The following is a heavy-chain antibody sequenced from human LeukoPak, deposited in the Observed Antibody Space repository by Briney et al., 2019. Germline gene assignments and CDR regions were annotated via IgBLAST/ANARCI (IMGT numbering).Heavy chain of an antibody. J-gene: IGHJ4*02. V-gene: IGHV3-21*01. D-gene: IGHD6-6*01. CDR2: ISSSSSYI. CDR3: ARDLPGSSSSDY. CDR1: GFTFSSYS. Sequence: GGSLRLSCAASGFTFSSYSMNWVRQAPGKGLEWVSSISSSSSYIYYADSVKGRFTISRDNAKNSLYLQMNSLRAEDTAVYYCARDLPGSSSSDYWGQGTLVTVSS.